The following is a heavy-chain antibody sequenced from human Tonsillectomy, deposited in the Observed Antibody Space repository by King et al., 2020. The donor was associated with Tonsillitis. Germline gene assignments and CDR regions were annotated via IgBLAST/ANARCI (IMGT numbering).Heavy chain of an antibody. CDR1: GFTFSSYA. CDR3: AKDRRGITIFGVVIKGYFDY. J-gene: IGHJ4*02. V-gene: IGHV3-23*04. CDR2: ISGSGGRT. Sequence: VQLVESGVVLVQPGGSLRLSCAASGFTFSSYAMSWVRQAPGKGLEVVSAISGSGGRTYYADSVHGRFTISRDNSKNPLYLQMNRRRAEDTAVYYCAKDRRGITIFGVVIKGYFDYWGQGTLVTVSS. D-gene: IGHD3-3*01.